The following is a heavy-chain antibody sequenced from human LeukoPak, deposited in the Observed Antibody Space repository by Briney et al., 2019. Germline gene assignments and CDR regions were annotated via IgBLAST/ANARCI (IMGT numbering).Heavy chain of an antibody. Sequence: SETPSLTCTVSGGSISSSSYYWGWIRQPPGKGLEWIGSIYYSGSTYYNPSLKSRVTISVDTSKNQVSLKLSSVTAADTAVYYCASGRISQAYWGQGTLVTVSS. CDR1: GGSISSSSYY. D-gene: IGHD2-15*01. J-gene: IGHJ4*02. V-gene: IGHV4-39*01. CDR2: IYYSGST. CDR3: ASGRISQAY.